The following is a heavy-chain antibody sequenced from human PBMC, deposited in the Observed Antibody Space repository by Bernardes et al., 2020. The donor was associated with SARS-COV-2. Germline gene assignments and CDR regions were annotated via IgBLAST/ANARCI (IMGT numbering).Heavy chain of an antibody. CDR2: ISAYNGNT. CDR3: ARDDCSSTSCYHI. D-gene: IGHD2-2*01. V-gene: IGHV1-18*01. CDR1: GYTFTSYG. J-gene: IGHJ4*02. Sequence: ASVKVSCKASGYTFTSYGISWVRQAPGLGLEWMGWISAYNGNTNYAQKLQGRVTMTTDTSTSTAYVELRSLRSDDAAVYYCARDDCSSTSCYHIWGQGALVTVAS.